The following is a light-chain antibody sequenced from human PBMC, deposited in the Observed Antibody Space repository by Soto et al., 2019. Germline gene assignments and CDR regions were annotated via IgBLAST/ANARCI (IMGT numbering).Light chain of an antibody. J-gene: IGKJ2*01. Sequence: EIVMTQSPATLSVSPGERATLSCRASQSVSSNLAWYQQTPGQAPRLLIYGASTRATGIPARFSGSGSGTEFTLTISTLQSEDFAVYYCQQYNNWPLKFGQGTKLEIK. CDR1: QSVSSN. V-gene: IGKV3-15*01. CDR3: QQYNNWPLK. CDR2: GAS.